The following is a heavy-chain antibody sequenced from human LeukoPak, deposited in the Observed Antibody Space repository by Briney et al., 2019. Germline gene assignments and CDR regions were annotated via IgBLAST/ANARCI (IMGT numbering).Heavy chain of an antibody. CDR3: ARARYFDWTRLAFDI. J-gene: IGHJ3*02. CDR2: IYYSGST. CDR1: GGSISSYY. D-gene: IGHD3-9*01. V-gene: IGHV4-59*01. Sequence: SETLSLTCTVSGGSISSYYWSWIRQPPGKGLEWIGYIYYSGSTNYNPSLKSRVTISVDTSKNQFSLKLTSVTAADTAVYYCARARYFDWTRLAFDIWGQGTMVTVSS.